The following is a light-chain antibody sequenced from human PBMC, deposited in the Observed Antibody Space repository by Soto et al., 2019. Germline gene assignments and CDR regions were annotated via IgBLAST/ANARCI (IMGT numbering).Light chain of an antibody. CDR3: SSYTSSTPDV. V-gene: IGLV2-14*01. J-gene: IGLJ1*01. CDR1: SSDVGGYNF. CDR2: EVS. Sequence: QSALTQPASVSGSPGQSITISCTGTSSDVGGYNFVSWYQQHPGKAPKLMISEVSNRPSGVSNRFSGSKSGNTASLTISGLQADDEADYYCSSYTSSTPDVFGTGTQLTVL.